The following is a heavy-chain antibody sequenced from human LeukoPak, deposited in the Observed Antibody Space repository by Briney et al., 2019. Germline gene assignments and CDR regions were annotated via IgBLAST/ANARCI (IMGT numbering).Heavy chain of an antibody. CDR3: LYYDFWSGPTNFDY. CDR2: ISGSGGST. D-gene: IGHD3-3*01. V-gene: IGHV3-23*01. CDR1: GFTFSSYA. J-gene: IGHJ4*02. Sequence: GGSLRLSCAASGFTFSSYAMSWVRQAPGEGLEWVSAISGSGGSTYYADSVKGRFTISRDNSKNTLYLQVNSLRAEDTAVYYCLYYDFWSGPTNFDYWGQGTLVTVSS.